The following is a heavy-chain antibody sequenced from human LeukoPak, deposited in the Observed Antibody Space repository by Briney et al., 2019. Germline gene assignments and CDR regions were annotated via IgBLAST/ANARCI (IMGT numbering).Heavy chain of an antibody. CDR2: IIPILGIA. J-gene: IGHJ6*03. V-gene: IGHV1-69*02. Sequence: SVKVSCKASGGTFSSYTNSWVRQAPGQGLELMGRIIPILGIANYAQKFQGRVTITADKSTSTAYMELSSLRSEDTAVYYCASERLGYYYMDVWGKGTTVTVSS. CDR1: GGTFSSYT. D-gene: IGHD1-1*01. CDR3: ASERLGYYYMDV.